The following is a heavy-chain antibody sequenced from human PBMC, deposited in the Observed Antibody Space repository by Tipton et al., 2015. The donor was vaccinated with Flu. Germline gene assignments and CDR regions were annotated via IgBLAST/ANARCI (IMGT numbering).Heavy chain of an antibody. J-gene: IGHJ5*02. CDR3: ARRDFSNYVSDPKNWFDR. D-gene: IGHD4-11*01. CDR2: IHYSGST. V-gene: IGHV4-31*03. CDR1: GGSISSGGYY. Sequence: TLSLTCTVSGGSISSGGYYWSWIRQHPGRGLEWIGYIHYSGSTYYNPSLRSRMTISVDTSKNQFSLEMKSVTAADVAVYYCARRDFSNYVSDPKNWFDRWGQGTLVTVSS.